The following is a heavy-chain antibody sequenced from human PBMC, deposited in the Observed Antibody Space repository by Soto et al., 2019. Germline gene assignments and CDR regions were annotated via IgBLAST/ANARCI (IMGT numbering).Heavy chain of an antibody. J-gene: IGHJ4*02. CDR1: GGSFSGYY. CDR2: INHSGST. V-gene: IGHV4-34*01. D-gene: IGHD2-8*02. Sequence: SETLSLTCAVYGGSFSGYYWTWIRQPPGTGLEWIGEINHSGSTNYNPSLKSRVTISVDTSKNQFALKLTSVTAADTAVYYCARDKITGLFDYWGQGTLVTVSS. CDR3: ARDKITGLFDY.